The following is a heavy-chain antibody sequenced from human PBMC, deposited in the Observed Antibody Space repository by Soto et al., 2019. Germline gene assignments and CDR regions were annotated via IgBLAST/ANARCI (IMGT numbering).Heavy chain of an antibody. CDR1: CDSITSSY. V-gene: IGHV4-59*01. CDR3: ARGEDAFFYYGLDV. J-gene: IGHJ6*02. Sequence: SETLSLTCTVSCDSITSSYWSWIRRPPGKGLEWIAYIYDTGISGNTLSTSYNPSLKNRVAMSVDTSKSQFSLKLTSVTAPTTAVYYCARGEDAFFYYGLDVWGQGITVTVSS. CDR2: IYDTGISGNTLST.